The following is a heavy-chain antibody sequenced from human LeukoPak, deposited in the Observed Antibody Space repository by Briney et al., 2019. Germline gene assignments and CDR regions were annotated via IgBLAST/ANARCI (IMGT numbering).Heavy chain of an antibody. CDR1: GFTFDDYG. V-gene: IGHV3-20*04. CDR3: SRDGEQGGYYYFYMDV. D-gene: IGHD1/OR15-1a*01. Sequence: PGGSLRLSCAASGFTFDDYGMSWVRQAPGKGLEWVSGINWNGGSTRYADSVKGRFTISRDNAKNSLYLQMNSLRAEDTALYYCSRDGEQGGYYYFYMDVWGKGTTVTVSS. CDR2: INWNGGST. J-gene: IGHJ6*03.